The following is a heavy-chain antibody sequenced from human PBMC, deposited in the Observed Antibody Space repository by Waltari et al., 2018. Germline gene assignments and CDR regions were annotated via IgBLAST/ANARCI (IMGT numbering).Heavy chain of an antibody. CDR2: IYHSGST. J-gene: IGHJ5*02. D-gene: IGHD2-2*02. V-gene: IGHV4-38-2*02. Sequence: QVQLQESGPGLVKPSETLSLTCTVSGYSISSGYYWGWIRQPPGKGLEWIGSIYHSGSTYYNPSLKSRVTISVDTSKNQFSLKLSSVTAADTAVYYCARGVVVPAAIPVWFDPWGQGTLVTVSS. CDR3: ARGVVVPAAIPVWFDP. CDR1: GYSISSGYY.